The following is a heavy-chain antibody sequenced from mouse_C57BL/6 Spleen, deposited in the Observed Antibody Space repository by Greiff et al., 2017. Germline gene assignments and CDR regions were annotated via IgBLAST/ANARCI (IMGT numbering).Heavy chain of an antibody. J-gene: IGHJ2*01. CDR2: IFPGSGST. D-gene: IGHD3-1*01. V-gene: IGHV1-56*01. Sequence: VQLQQSGPELVRPGASVKISCKAPGYTFTSHWMQWVRQRPGQGLEWIGEIFPGSGSTYYNEKFKGKATLTVDTSSSTAYMQLSSLTSEDSAVYFCARGLGGGDAVYFDYWGQGTTLTVSS. CDR3: ARGLGGGDAVYFDY. CDR1: GYTFTSHW.